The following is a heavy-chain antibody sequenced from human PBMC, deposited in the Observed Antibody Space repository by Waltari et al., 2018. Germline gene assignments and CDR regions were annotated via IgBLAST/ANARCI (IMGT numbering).Heavy chain of an antibody. CDR1: GGSISSSSYY. CDR2: IYYSGST. J-gene: IGHJ5*02. CDR3: ARHPLTGTTTWFDP. D-gene: IGHD1-7*01. Sequence: QLQLQESGPGLVKPSETLSLTCTVSGGSISSSSYYWGWIRQPPGKGLEWIGSIYYSGSTYYTPSLKSRVTISVDTSKNQFSLKLSSVTAADTAVYYCARHPLTGTTTWFDPWGQGTLVTVSS. V-gene: IGHV4-39*01.